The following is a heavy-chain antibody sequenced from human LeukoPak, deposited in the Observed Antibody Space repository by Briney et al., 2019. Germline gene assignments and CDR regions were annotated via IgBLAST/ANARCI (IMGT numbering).Heavy chain of an antibody. CDR2: IYTSGST. CDR3: ARVRAEYWNDEGDWFDP. CDR1: GGSISSGSYY. Sequence: PSETLSLTCTVSGGSISSGSYYWSWIRQPAGKGLEWIGRIYTSGSTNYNPSLKSRVTISVDTSKNQFSLKLSSVTAADTAVYYCARVRAEYWNDEGDWFDPWGQGTLVTVSS. V-gene: IGHV4-61*02. D-gene: IGHD1-1*01. J-gene: IGHJ5*02.